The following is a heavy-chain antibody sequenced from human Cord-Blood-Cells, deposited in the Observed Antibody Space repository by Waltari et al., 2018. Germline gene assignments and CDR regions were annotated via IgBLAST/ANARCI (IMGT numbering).Heavy chain of an antibody. D-gene: IGHD6-6*01. J-gene: IGHJ6*02. Sequence: QVQLQESGPGLVKPSETLSLTCPVSGGAISSHYWRWIRHPPGKGLEWIGYIYYSGSTNYNPSLKSRVTISVDTSKNQFSLKLSSVTAADTAVYYCARGDSSSYYYYYGMDVWGQGTTVTVSS. CDR2: IYYSGST. V-gene: IGHV4-59*11. CDR1: GGAISSHY. CDR3: ARGDSSSYYYYYGMDV.